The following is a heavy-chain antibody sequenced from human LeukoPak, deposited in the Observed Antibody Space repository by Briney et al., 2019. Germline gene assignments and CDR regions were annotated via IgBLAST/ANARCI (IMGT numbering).Heavy chain of an antibody. J-gene: IGHJ4*02. V-gene: IGHV2-5*04. Sequence: SGPTLVKPTHTLTLTCTFSGFSLRTSEVGVGWLRQDPRKALESLALIYCNDDKYYSPSLKSRLTITEDTSKNQVVIKMTNMDAVDRGTYYCARGRGCARCSLFDYWGQGTLVTVSS. CDR2: IYCNDDK. D-gene: IGHD2-8*01. CDR1: GFSLRTSEVG. CDR3: ARGRGCARCSLFDY.